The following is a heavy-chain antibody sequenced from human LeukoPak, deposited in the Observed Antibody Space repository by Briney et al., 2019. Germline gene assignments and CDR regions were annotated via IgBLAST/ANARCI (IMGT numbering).Heavy chain of an antibody. CDR1: GFMFSSFE. D-gene: IGHD5-12*01. CDR2: ISISGTPI. J-gene: IGHJ4*02. CDR3: AREMGGYPFDY. V-gene: IGHV3-48*03. Sequence: PGGSLRLSCAASGFMFSSFEMNWVRQAPGKGLEWVSYISISGTPIYYADSVKGRFTISRDNAKNSLYLQMNSLRAEDTAVYYCAREMGGYPFDYWGQGIQVTVSS.